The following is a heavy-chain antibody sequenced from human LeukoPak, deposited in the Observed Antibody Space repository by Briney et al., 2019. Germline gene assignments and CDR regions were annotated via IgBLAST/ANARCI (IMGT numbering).Heavy chain of an antibody. J-gene: IGHJ4*02. D-gene: IGHD2-2*01. Sequence: GGSLRLSCTASGFALDEHGMSWVRQVPGKGLEWVSGINWSGGSTGYADPLRGRFTISRDNAKNSLYLQMDSLRAEDTALYYCARAPITSPFYFDYWGQGTLVTVSS. CDR3: ARAPITSPFYFDY. CDR1: GFALDEHG. V-gene: IGHV3-20*04. CDR2: INWSGGST.